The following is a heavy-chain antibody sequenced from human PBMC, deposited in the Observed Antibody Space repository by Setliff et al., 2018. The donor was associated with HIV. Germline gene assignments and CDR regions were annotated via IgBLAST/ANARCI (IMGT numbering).Heavy chain of an antibody. Sequence: PSETLSLTCTVSGGSISSGSYYWSWIRQPTGKGLEWIGSIYYSGSTYYNPSLKSRVTISVDTSKNQFSLKLSSVTAADTAVYYCATTAAAGVRGNAFVIWGQGTMVTVSS. J-gene: IGHJ3*02. CDR3: ATTAAAGVRGNAFVI. CDR1: GGSISSGSYY. CDR2: IYYSGST. D-gene: IGHD6-13*01. V-gene: IGHV4-39*01.